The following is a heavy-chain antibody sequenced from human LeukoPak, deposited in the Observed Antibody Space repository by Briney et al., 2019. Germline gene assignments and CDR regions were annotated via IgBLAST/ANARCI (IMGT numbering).Heavy chain of an antibody. J-gene: IGHJ6*02. CDR2: IYYSGRT. CDR3: ARTGSGRDYYGMDV. D-gene: IGHD5-12*01. V-gene: IGHV4-59*01. Sequence: SETLSLTCSVSGGSISGAYWSWIRQAPGKGLGWIGYIYYSGRTDYNPSLESRVTISIDTSKNHFSLNLTAVTAADTAIYYCARTGSGRDYYGMDVWGQGTSVTVSS. CDR1: GGSISGAY.